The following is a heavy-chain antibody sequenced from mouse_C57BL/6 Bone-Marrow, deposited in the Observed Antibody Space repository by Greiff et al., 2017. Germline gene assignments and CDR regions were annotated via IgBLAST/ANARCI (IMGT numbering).Heavy chain of an antibody. V-gene: IGHV5-15*01. D-gene: IGHD4-1*02. CDR2: ISNLAYSI. J-gene: IGHJ2*01. Sequence: DVKLVESGGGLVQPGGSLKLSCAASGFTFSDYGMAWVRQAPRKGPEWVAFISNLAYSIYYADTVTGRFTISRETAKNTLYLEMSSLRSEDTAMYYCARHGSTGTLDYWGQGTTLTVSS. CDR1: GFTFSDYG. CDR3: ARHGSTGTLDY.